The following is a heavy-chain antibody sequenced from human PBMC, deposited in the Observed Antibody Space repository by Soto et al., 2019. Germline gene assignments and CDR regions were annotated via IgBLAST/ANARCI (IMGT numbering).Heavy chain of an antibody. D-gene: IGHD2-8*01. CDR2: IYYSGST. Sequence: SETLSLTCTVSGASVSDGYWSWIRQPPGKGLEWIGYIYYSGSTNYNPSLKSRVTISVDTSKNQFSLKLSSVTAADTAVYYCARNKVSAPRGYYSGMDVWGQGTTVTVSS. J-gene: IGHJ6*02. CDR1: GASVSDGY. CDR3: ARNKVSAPRGYYSGMDV. V-gene: IGHV4-59*08.